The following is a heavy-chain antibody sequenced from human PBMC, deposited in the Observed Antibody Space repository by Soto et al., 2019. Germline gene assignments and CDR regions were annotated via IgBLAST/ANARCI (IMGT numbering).Heavy chain of an antibody. Sequence: QVQLVESGGGVVQPGRYLRLSCAASGFTFSSYSMHWVRQAPGKGLEWVAVISDDGRNKYYADSVKGRFTISRDNSKNALEQQMNRLRAEDTAVYYCARVWGSTVNTGREHWGQGTLVTVSS. V-gene: IGHV3-30-3*01. CDR3: ARVWGSTVNTGREH. CDR2: ISDDGRNK. J-gene: IGHJ1*01. D-gene: IGHD4-17*01. CDR1: GFTFSSYS.